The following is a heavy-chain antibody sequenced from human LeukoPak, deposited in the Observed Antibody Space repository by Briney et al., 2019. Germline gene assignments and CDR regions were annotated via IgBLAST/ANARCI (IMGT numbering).Heavy chain of an antibody. CDR3: ARNLNRYYYGMDV. CDR2: IWYDGSNK. CDR1: GFTFSSYG. D-gene: IGHD2/OR15-2a*01. V-gene: IGHV3-33*01. J-gene: IGHJ6*04. Sequence: GGSLRLSCAASGFTFSSYGMHWVRQAPGKGREWVAVIWYDGSNKYYADSVKGRFTISRDNSKNTLYLQMNSLRAEDTAVYYCARNLNRYYYGMDVWGKGTTVTVSS.